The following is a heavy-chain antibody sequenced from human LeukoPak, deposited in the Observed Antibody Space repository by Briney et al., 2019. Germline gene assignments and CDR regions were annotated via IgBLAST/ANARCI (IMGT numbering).Heavy chain of an antibody. CDR1: GFTFSSYW. Sequence: GGSLRLSCAASGFTFSSYWMSWVRQAPGKGLEWVANIKQDGSEKYYVDSVKGRFTISRDNAKNSLYLQMNSLRAEDTAVYYCAKDGEWELLQNPVDYWGQGTLVTVSS. D-gene: IGHD1-26*01. J-gene: IGHJ4*02. CDR3: AKDGEWELLQNPVDY. CDR2: IKQDGSEK. V-gene: IGHV3-7*03.